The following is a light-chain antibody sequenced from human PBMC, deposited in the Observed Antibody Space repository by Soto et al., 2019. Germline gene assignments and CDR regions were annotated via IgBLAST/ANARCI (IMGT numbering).Light chain of an antibody. CDR2: GAS. V-gene: IGKV3-20*01. J-gene: IGKJ1*01. CDR1: QSVSSSY. Sequence: EIVLTQSPGTLSLSPGERATLSCRASQSVSSSYLAWYQQKPGQAPRLLIYGASSRATGIPDRFSGSGSETDFTLTIGRLEPEDFAVYYCHQYGISPPRTFGQGTTGDIK. CDR3: HQYGISPPRT.